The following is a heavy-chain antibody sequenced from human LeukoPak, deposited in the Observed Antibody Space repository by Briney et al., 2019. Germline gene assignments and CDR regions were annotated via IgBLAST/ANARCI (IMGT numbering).Heavy chain of an antibody. V-gene: IGHV1-46*01. CDR2: INPSGGSS. CDR3: ARDLRRLGESSVLYY. J-gene: IGHJ4*02. D-gene: IGHD3-16*01. CDR1: GYTFTSYQ. Sequence: ASVNVSCKASGYTFTSYQMHWVRQAPAQGLEWMGIINPSGGSSTYAQKFLVRVTMTRDTSTRTVYMELSSLRSDDTAVYYCARDLRRLGESSVLYYWGQGTLVTVSA.